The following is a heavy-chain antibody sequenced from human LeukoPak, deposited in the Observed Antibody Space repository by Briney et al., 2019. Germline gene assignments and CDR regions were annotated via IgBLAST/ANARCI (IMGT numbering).Heavy chain of an antibody. V-gene: IGHV3-30*18. Sequence: GGSLRLSCVTSGFSFSSYGMHWVRQAPGRGLEWVTVIAHDGSIQHYADSVKGRFTTSRDNSKNTLFLQMTSLRAEDTGIYYCAKEWKTYAGGWFFDYWGQGIQVTVSS. J-gene: IGHJ4*02. CDR2: IAHDGSIQ. CDR3: AKEWKTYAGGWFFDY. D-gene: IGHD6-19*01. CDR1: GFSFSSYG.